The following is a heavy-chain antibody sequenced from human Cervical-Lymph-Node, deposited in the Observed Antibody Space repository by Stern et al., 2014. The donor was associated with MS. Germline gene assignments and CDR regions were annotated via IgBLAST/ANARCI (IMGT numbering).Heavy chain of an antibody. CDR2: INPHNGGK. V-gene: IGHV1-2*06. CDR1: GYTFTDYY. Sequence: VQLVESGAEVKNPGASVRVSCKASGYTFTDYYFHWVRQSSGQGLEWMGRINPHNGGKDYAQKFQGRVTITRDRSINTAYMHLSSLTSDDAAVYYCAREGSVTNALDIWGQGTMVSVSS. D-gene: IGHD3-10*01. J-gene: IGHJ3*02. CDR3: AREGSVTNALDI.